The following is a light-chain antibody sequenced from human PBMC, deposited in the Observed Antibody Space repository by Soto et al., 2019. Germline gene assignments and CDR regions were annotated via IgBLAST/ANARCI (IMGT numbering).Light chain of an antibody. CDR1: QSVSTF. V-gene: IGKV3-11*01. CDR3: QQRSNWPLT. CDR2: DAS. Sequence: EIVXTXXXXTLSLSPGERATLSCRASQSVSTFLAWYQQKPGQAPRLLIYDASNRATGIPARFSGSGSGTDFTLTISSLEPEDFAVYYCQQRSNWPLTFGGGTKMEIK. J-gene: IGKJ4*01.